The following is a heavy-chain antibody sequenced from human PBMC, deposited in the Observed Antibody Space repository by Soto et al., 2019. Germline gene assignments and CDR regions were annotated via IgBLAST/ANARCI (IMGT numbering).Heavy chain of an antibody. Sequence: ASGKVSCKASGYTFSSYDINWVRQATGQGLEWMGWLNPNSGDTGYAQKFQGRVTLTRNTSINTAYIELSSLTSDDTAVYYCATSGGGWYLYWGQGTLVTVSS. CDR1: GYTFSSYD. D-gene: IGHD6-19*01. V-gene: IGHV1-8*01. J-gene: IGHJ4*02. CDR2: LNPNSGDT. CDR3: ATSGGGWYLY.